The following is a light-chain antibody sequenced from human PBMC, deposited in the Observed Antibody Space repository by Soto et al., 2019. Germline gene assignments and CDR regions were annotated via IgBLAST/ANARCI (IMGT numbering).Light chain of an antibody. CDR3: QQSYSTLSIT. CDR1: QSVRSN. Sequence: EIVMTQSPATLSVSPGERTTLSCRASQSVRSNLAWYQQKPGQAPRLLIYGASTRVTGIPPRFSGSGSGTEFTLTISSLQSEDFATYYCQQSYSTLSITFGQGTRLEI. CDR2: GAS. V-gene: IGKV3D-15*01. J-gene: IGKJ5*01.